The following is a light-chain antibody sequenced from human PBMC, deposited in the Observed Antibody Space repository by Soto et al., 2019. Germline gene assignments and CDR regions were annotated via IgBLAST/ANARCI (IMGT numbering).Light chain of an antibody. CDR1: QSVSSSY. CDR2: GAS. Sequence: EIVLTQSPCTLSLSPGERATLSCRASQSVSSSYLAWYQQKPGQAPRLLIYGASSRATGIPDGFSGSGSGTDFTLTISRLEPEDFAVYYCQQYGSSPWTFGQGTKVDIK. V-gene: IGKV3-20*01. J-gene: IGKJ1*01. CDR3: QQYGSSPWT.